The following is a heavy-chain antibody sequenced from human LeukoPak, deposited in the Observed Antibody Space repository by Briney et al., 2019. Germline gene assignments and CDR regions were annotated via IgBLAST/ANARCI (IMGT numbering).Heavy chain of an antibody. V-gene: IGHV3-23*01. J-gene: IGHJ4*02. CDR3: AKDIAQGYTFGTIEEDY. CDR2: VSESGDIT. D-gene: IGHD5-12*01. CDR1: GIAFSRFA. Sequence: GGSLRLSCAASGIAFSRFAMSWVRQAPGKGLEWVSVVSESGDITHYAESVRGRFTVSRDNSKNTLYLEMNRLRSDDTAIYYCAKDIAQGYTFGTIEEDYWGQGTLVTVAS.